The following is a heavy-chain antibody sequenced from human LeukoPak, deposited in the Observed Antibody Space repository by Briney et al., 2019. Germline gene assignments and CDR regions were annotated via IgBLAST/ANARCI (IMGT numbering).Heavy chain of an antibody. CDR1: GGSFSGYY. Sequence: SETLSLTCAVYGGSFSGYYWSWIRQPPGKGLEWIGEINHSGSTNYNPSLKSRVTISVDTSKNQFSLKLSSVTAADTAVYYCARKYYYDSSGNYYWYFDLWGRGTLVTVSS. V-gene: IGHV4-34*01. J-gene: IGHJ2*01. D-gene: IGHD3-22*01. CDR2: INHSGST. CDR3: ARKYYYDSSGNYYWYFDL.